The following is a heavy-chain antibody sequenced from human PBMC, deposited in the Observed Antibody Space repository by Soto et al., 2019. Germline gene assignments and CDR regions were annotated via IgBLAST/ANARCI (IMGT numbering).Heavy chain of an antibody. CDR1: GFTFSSHV. J-gene: IGHJ4*02. D-gene: IGHD3-22*01. CDR3: AARCNGYYFYY. Sequence: GGSLRLSCAASGFTFSSHVMSWVRQAPGKGLEWLSAISGSGDTIKSADSVKGRFTISRDNSKNTLYLQMNSLRAEDTAVYYCAARCNGYYFYYWGQGTQVPVSS. CDR2: ISGSGDTI. V-gene: IGHV3-23*01.